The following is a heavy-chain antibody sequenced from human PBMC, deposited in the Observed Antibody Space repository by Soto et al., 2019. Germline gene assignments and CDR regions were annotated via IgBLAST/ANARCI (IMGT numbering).Heavy chain of an antibody. CDR3: ARGMTPPGAPAWYYFDS. CDR1: GASITGSSY. CDR2: FSLSGTT. D-gene: IGHD2-8*02. Sequence: SETLSLTCTVCGASITGSSYWSWIRQPAGKGLEWIGRFSLSGTTSYNPSLRSRVTMSADVSKNQFSLRLTSVTAADTALYYCARGMTPPGAPAWYYFDSWGQGTLVTVSS. J-gene: IGHJ4*02. V-gene: IGHV4-4*07.